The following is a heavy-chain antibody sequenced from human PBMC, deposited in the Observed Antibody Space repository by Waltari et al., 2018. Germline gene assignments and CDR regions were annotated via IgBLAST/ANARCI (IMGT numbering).Heavy chain of an antibody. V-gene: IGHV3-66*02. CDR1: GFTVSSNY. CDR2: IYTGGNT. D-gene: IGHD3-10*01. CDR3: ARRGYDYGSPFDY. Sequence: EVQLVESGGGLVQPGGSLRLSCAVSGFTVSSNYMSWVRQAPGKGLEWVSIIYTGGNTYDADAVKGRFTISRDNSKNTLYLQMNSLTTEDTAVYYCARRGYDYGSPFDYWGQGTLVTVSS. J-gene: IGHJ4*02.